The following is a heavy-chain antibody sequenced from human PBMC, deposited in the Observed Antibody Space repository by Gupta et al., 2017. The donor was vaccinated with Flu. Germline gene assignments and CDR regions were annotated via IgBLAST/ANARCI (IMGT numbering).Heavy chain of an antibody. D-gene: IGHD3-16*01. CDR3: ASGHWAK. J-gene: IGHJ4*02. V-gene: IGHV3-48*03. Sequence: DMSWVRQAPGRGLEWVSFISSGAVTYYGDPVRGRFTISRDNAKNSLYLLMSGLRDEDTAVYYCASGHWAKWGQGTLVTVSS. CDR2: ISSGAVT.